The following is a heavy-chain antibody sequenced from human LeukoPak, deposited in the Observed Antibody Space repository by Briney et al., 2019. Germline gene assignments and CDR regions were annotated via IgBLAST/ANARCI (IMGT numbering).Heavy chain of an antibody. D-gene: IGHD6-13*01. Sequence: GGSLRLSCAASGFTVSSNYMSWVRQAPGKGLEWVSGISWNSGSIGYADSVKGRFTISRDNAKNSLYLQMNSLRAEDTALYYCAKDISSSWTGGYYGMDVWGQGTTVTVSS. J-gene: IGHJ6*02. V-gene: IGHV3-9*01. CDR1: GFTVSSNY. CDR2: ISWNSGSI. CDR3: AKDISSSWTGGYYGMDV.